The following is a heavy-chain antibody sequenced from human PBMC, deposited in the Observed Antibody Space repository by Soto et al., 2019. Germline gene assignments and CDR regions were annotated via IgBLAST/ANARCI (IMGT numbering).Heavy chain of an antibody. D-gene: IGHD2-2*01. CDR2: INHSGST. J-gene: IGHJ4*02. CDR3: ARFLPYPLDCSSTSCHFDY. Sequence: QVQLQQWGAGLLKPSETLSLTCAVYGGSFSGYYWSWIRQPPGKGLEWIGEINHSGSTNYNPSLKRRVTISVVTSKNQFSLKLSSVTAADTAVYYCARFLPYPLDCSSTSCHFDYWGQGTLVTVSS. V-gene: IGHV4-34*01. CDR1: GGSFSGYY.